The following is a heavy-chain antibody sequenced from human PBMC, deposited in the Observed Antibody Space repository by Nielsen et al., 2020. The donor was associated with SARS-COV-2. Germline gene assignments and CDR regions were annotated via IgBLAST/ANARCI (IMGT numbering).Heavy chain of an antibody. Sequence: GGSLRLSCQGSGYTFTNSWITWMRQMPGKGLEWLGRIDPRDSYTNYSPSFQGHVTISVDKSTSTAYLQWSSLKASDTAMYYCARFLGYCTGGSCATDFYYYAMDVWGQGTTVTISS. CDR1: GYTFTNSW. D-gene: IGHD2-15*01. CDR2: IDPRDSYT. J-gene: IGHJ6*02. CDR3: ARFLGYCTGGSCATDFYYYAMDV. V-gene: IGHV5-10-1*01.